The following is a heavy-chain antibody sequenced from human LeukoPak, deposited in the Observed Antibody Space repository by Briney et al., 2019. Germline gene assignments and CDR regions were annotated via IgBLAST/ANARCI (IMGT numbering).Heavy chain of an antibody. V-gene: IGHV3-66*02. J-gene: IGHJ4*02. CDR2: IYSGDNT. CDR3: AGRRVLDASFDY. CDR1: GFTVSNNY. D-gene: IGHD3-16*01. Sequence: GGSLRLSCAASGFTVSNNYMSWVRQAPGKGLEWVSVIYSGDNTYYVESVKGRFTSSRDNSKSTLFLQMNRLRAEDTAVYYCAGRRVLDASFDYWGQGTLVTVSS.